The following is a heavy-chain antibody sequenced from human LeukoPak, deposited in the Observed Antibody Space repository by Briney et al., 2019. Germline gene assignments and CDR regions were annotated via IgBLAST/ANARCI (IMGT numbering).Heavy chain of an antibody. CDR2: INPNSGGT. CDR3: ARYGSGWYVAYFDY. Sequence: ASVKVSCKASGYTFTSYGISWVRQAPGQGLEWMGWINPNSGGTNYAQKFQGRVTMTRDTSISTAYMELSRLRSDDTAVYYCARYGSGWYVAYFDYWGQGTLVTVSS. J-gene: IGHJ4*02. V-gene: IGHV1-2*02. D-gene: IGHD6-19*01. CDR1: GYTFTSYG.